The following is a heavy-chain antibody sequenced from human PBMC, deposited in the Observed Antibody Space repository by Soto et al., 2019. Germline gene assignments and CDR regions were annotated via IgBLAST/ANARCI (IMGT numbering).Heavy chain of an antibody. D-gene: IGHD6-19*01. CDR3: VKEISPSAPIAVADRAFDY. V-gene: IGHV3-64D*08. CDR1: GFTFSSYA. J-gene: IGHJ4*02. CDR2: ISSNGGST. Sequence: GGSLRLSCSASGFTFSSYAMHWVRQAPGKGLEYVSAISSNGGSTYYADSVKGRFTISRDNSKNTLYLQMSSLRAEDTAVYYCVKEISPSAPIAVADRAFDYWGQGTLVTVSS.